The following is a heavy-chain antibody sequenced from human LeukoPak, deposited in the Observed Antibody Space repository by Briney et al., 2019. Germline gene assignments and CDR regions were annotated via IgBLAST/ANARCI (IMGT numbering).Heavy chain of an antibody. Sequence: KPGGSLRLSCAASGFTFSSYSMNWVRQAPGKGLEWVSSISSSSSYIYYADSVKGRFTISRDNAKNSLYLQMNSLRAEDTAVYYCARDREGGWQLAFDYWGQGTLVTVSS. CDR2: ISSSSSYI. D-gene: IGHD6-6*01. J-gene: IGHJ4*02. V-gene: IGHV3-21*01. CDR1: GFTFSSYS. CDR3: ARDREGGWQLAFDY.